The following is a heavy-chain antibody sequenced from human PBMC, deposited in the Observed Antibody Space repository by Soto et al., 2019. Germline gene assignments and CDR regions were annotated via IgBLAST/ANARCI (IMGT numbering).Heavy chain of an antibody. J-gene: IGHJ6*02. D-gene: IGHD3-3*01. CDR1: GGSISSSSYY. CDR3: ARHITIFGYYGMDV. Sequence: LSLPCTVSGGSISSSSYYWGWIRQPPGKGLGWIGSIYYSGSTYYNPSLKSRVTISVDTSKNQFSLKLSSVTAADTAVYYCARHITIFGYYGMDVWGQGTTVTVSS. CDR2: IYYSGST. V-gene: IGHV4-39*01.